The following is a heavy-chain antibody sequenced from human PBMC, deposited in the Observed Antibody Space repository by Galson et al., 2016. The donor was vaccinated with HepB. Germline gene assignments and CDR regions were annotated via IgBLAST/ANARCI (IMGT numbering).Heavy chain of an antibody. V-gene: IGHV3-74*01. Sequence: SLRLSCAASGFTFSTNWMHWVRQAPGKGLVWVSRINGDGTITDYADSVKVRFTISRDNTENTLYLQMNSLRVEDTAVYYCARDRGGSAGSFNWFDPWGQGTLVTVSS. CDR1: GFTFSTNW. D-gene: IGHD3-10*01. J-gene: IGHJ5*02. CDR3: ARDRGGSAGSFNWFDP. CDR2: INGDGTIT.